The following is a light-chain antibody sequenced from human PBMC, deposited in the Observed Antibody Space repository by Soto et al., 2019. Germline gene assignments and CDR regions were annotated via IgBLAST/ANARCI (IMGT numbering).Light chain of an antibody. V-gene: IGKV3-15*01. CDR1: QSVSSN. CDR2: GAF. J-gene: IGKJ1*01. CDR3: QQYDKWPRT. Sequence: EIVMTQSPVTLSVSPGERVTLSCRASQSVSSNLAWYQQKPGQAPSLLIYGAFTRATGIPARFSGGGSGAEYTLTISSLQSEDFAVYYCQQYDKWPRTFGQGTKVDIK.